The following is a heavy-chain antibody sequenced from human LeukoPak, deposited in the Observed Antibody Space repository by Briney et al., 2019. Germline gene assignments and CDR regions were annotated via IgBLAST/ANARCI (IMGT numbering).Heavy chain of an antibody. J-gene: IGHJ4*02. Sequence: SETLSLTCAVYGGSFSGYYWSWIRQPPGKGLEWIGEINHSGSTNYNPSLKSRVTISVDTSKNQFSLKLSSVTAADTAVYYCARPRAHYYGSGSYYYYWGQGTLVTVSS. CDR2: INHSGST. V-gene: IGHV4-34*01. D-gene: IGHD3-10*01. CDR3: ARPRAHYYGSGSYYYY. CDR1: GGSFSGYY.